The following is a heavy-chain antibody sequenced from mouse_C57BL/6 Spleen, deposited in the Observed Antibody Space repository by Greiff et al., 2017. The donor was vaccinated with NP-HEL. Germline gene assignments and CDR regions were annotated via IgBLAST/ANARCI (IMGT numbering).Heavy chain of an antibody. CDR3: AREGDYDDGYYFDY. CDR2: IYPGSGNT. Sequence: VQLQQSGAELVRPGASVKLSCKASGYTFTDYYINWVKQRPGQGLEWIARIYPGSGNTYYNEKFKGKATLTAEKSSSTAYMQLSSLTSEDSAVYFCAREGDYDDGYYFDYWGQGTTLTVSS. J-gene: IGHJ2*01. CDR1: GYTFTDYY. D-gene: IGHD2-4*01. V-gene: IGHV1-76*01.